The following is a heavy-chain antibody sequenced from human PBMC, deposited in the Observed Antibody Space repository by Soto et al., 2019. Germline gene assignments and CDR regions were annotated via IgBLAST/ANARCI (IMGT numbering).Heavy chain of an antibody. CDR3: ASPPMNGMDV. Sequence: EVQLVESGGGLVKPGGSLRLSCAASGFTFSSYSMNWVRQAPGKGLEWVSSISSSSSYIYYADSVKGRFTISRDNAKNSLYLQMKSLRAEDTAVYYCASPPMNGMDVWGQGTTVTVSS. CDR1: GFTFSSYS. J-gene: IGHJ6*02. D-gene: IGHD3-22*01. V-gene: IGHV3-21*01. CDR2: ISSSSSYI.